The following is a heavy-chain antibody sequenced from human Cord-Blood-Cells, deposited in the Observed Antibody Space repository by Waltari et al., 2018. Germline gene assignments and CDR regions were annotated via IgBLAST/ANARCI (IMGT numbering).Heavy chain of an antibody. J-gene: IGHJ4*02. V-gene: IGHV1-2*02. CDR2: INPNSGGT. Sequence: QVQLVQSGAEVKKPGASVKVSCTASGYTFTGYYMPWVRQAPGQGLEWMGWINPNSGGTNYAQKFQGRVTMTRDTSISTAYMELSRLRSDDTAVYYCARVRNRYSSSWYDYWGQGTLVTVSS. CDR3: ARVRNRYSSSWYDY. D-gene: IGHD6-13*01. CDR1: GYTFTGYY.